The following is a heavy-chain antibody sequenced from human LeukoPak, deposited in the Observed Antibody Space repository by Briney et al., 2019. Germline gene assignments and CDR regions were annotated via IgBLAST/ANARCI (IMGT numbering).Heavy chain of an antibody. CDR1: GFTFNNYW. Sequence: GGSLRLSRAASGFTFNNYWMSWVRQAPGKGLEWVANIKQDGSERYYVASLKGRFTISRDNAKNSVYLHMNSLTADDTAVYYCARIGYSSSCFDYWGQGTLVAVSS. CDR3: ARIGYSSSCFDY. V-gene: IGHV3-7*01. CDR2: IKQDGSER. D-gene: IGHD6-13*01. J-gene: IGHJ4*02.